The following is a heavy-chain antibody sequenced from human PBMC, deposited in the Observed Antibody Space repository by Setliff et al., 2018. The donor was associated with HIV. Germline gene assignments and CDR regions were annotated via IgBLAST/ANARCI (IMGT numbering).Heavy chain of an antibody. V-gene: IGHV4-38-2*02. D-gene: IGHD3-10*01. Sequence: SETLSLTCTVSGDFFSSDYYWGWIRQSPGKGLEWIGEISHSGSTNYNPSLKSRVTISVDTSKNQFSLKLSSVTAADTAVYYCARLSRRGLDYWGQGTLVTVSS. J-gene: IGHJ4*02. CDR1: GDFFSSDYY. CDR2: ISHSGST. CDR3: ARLSRRGLDY.